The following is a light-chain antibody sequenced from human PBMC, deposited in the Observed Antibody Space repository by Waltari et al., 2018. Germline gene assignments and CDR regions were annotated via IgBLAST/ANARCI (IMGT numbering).Light chain of an antibody. CDR2: RDN. J-gene: IGLJ1*01. V-gene: IGLV3-1*01. Sequence: SYEVTQPPSVSVSPGQILSITCYAHEWLRKYVCWYPQKPGQSPVLVIYRDNKRPSGIPERFSGSSSGNTATLTISGTQAIDEADYYCQAWDSGAAGVFGPGTKVTVL. CDR1: EWLRKY. CDR3: QAWDSGAAGV.